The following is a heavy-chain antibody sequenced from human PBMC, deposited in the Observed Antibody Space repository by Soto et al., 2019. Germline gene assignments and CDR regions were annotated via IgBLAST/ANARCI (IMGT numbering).Heavy chain of an antibody. J-gene: IGHJ3*02. D-gene: IGHD2-2*01. CDR3: ARVEGYCSSTRCPRGAFDI. CDR2: IIPILGIA. V-gene: IGHV1-69*02. Sequence: GASVKVSCKASGGTFSSYTISWVRQAPGQGLEWMGRIIPILGIANYAQKFQGRVTITADKSTSTAYMELSSLRSEDTAVYYCARVEGYCSSTRCPRGAFDIWGQGTMVTVSS. CDR1: GGTFSSYT.